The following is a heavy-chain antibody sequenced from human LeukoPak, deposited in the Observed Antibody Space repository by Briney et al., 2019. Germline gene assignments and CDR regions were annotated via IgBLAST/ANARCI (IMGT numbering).Heavy chain of an antibody. D-gene: IGHD1-26*01. CDR3: ARRGRRSQYSGSYLFDY. CDR1: GDSVITPAYY. V-gene: IGHV4-34*01. J-gene: IGHJ4*02. Sequence: PSETLSLTCAVTGDSVITPAYYWGWIRQPPGKGLEWIGEINHSGSTNYNPSLKSRVTISVDTSKNQFSLKLSSVTAADTAVYYCARRGRRSQYSGSYLFDYWGQGTLVTVSS. CDR2: INHSGST.